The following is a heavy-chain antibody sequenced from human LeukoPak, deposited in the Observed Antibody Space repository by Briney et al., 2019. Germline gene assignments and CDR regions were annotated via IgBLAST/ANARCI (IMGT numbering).Heavy chain of an antibody. CDR2: ISSSGSTI. CDR3: ARVWSYSPDY. V-gene: IGHV3-48*03. J-gene: IGHJ4*02. CDR1: GFTFSSYE. D-gene: IGHD3-3*01. Sequence: GGSLRLSXAASGFTFSSYEMNWVRQAPGKGPEWVSYISSSGSTIYYADSVKGRFTISRDNAKNSLYLQMNSLRAEDTAVYYCARVWSYSPDYWGQGTLVTVSS.